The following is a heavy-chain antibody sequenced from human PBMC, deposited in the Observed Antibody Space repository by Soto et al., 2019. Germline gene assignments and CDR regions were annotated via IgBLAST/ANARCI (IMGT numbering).Heavy chain of an antibody. J-gene: IGHJ6*02. CDR2: IWYDGSNK. V-gene: IGHV3-33*01. Sequence: GGSLRLSCAASGSTFSSYGMHWVRQAPGKGLEWVAVIWYDGSNKYYADSVKGRFTISRDNSKNTLYLQMNSLRAEDTAVYYCARDRVVVVPAAMRYNYYYYYGMDVWGQGTTVTVSS. CDR1: GSTFSSYG. D-gene: IGHD2-2*01. CDR3: ARDRVVVVPAAMRYNYYYYYGMDV.